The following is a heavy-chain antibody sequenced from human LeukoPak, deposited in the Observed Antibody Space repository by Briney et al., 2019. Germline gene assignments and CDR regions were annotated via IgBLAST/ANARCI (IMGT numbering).Heavy chain of an antibody. Sequence: ASVKVSCKVSGYTFTGYYLHWVRQAPGQRLEWIGWINSNWGGTNYAQKFQGRVTMTRDTSISTAYMELSRLRSDDTAVYYCARDVDIGIFDYWGQGTLVTVSS. D-gene: IGHD2-2*03. CDR1: GYTFTGYY. V-gene: IGHV1-2*02. J-gene: IGHJ4*02. CDR2: INSNWGGT. CDR3: ARDVDIGIFDY.